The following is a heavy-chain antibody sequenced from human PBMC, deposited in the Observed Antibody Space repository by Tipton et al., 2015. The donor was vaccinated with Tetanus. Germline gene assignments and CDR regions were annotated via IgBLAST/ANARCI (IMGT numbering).Heavy chain of an antibody. CDR2: VNTNNGNP. D-gene: IGHD2-21*01. CDR1: GYSFTNYA. CDR3: ARGCQGVVVLMDV. V-gene: IGHV7-4-1*02. Sequence: QLVQSGPEVKKPGASVKISCKASGYSFTNYAINWVRQAPGQGLEWVGWVNTNNGNPTFAQGFTGRFVFSVDTFVNTAYLQINRLKAEDTASYYCARGCQGVVVLMDVWGEGASVTVSS. J-gene: IGHJ6*03.